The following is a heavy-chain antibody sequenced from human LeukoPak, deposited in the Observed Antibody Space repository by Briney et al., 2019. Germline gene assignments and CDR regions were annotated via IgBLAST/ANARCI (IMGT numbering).Heavy chain of an antibody. CDR2: IYYSGST. Sequence: PSETLSLTCTVSGGSISSYYWSWIRQPPGKGLEWIGYIYYSGSTNYHPSLKSRVTISVDTSKNQFSLKLSSVTAADTAVYYCARDLGGVGARFDYWGQGTLVTVSS. CDR3: ARDLGGVGARFDY. D-gene: IGHD1-26*01. V-gene: IGHV4-59*01. J-gene: IGHJ4*02. CDR1: GGSISSYY.